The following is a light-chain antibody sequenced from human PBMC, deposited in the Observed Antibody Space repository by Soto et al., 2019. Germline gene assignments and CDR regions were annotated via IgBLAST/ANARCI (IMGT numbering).Light chain of an antibody. J-gene: IGKJ3*01. CDR3: QQYGRSPVT. CDR1: QSVSSN. Sequence: EIVMTQSPATLSVSPGERATLSCRASQSVSSNLAWYQHKPGQAPRLLISGASKRATGIPDRFSGSGSGTDFTLTISRLEPEDFATYSCQQYGRSPVTFGPGTKVDIK. V-gene: IGKV3-20*01. CDR2: GAS.